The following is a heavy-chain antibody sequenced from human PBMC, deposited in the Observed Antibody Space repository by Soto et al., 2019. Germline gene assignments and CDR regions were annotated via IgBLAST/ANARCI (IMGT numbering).Heavy chain of an antibody. D-gene: IGHD6-19*01. J-gene: IGHJ6*02. CDR2: IYYSGST. Sequence: SETLSLTCTVSGGSISSGDYYWSWIRQPAGKGLEWIGYIYYSGSTYYNPSLKSRVTISVDTSKNQFSLKLSSVTAADTAVYYCARGLIAVAEGYYYYYGMDVWGQGTTVTVSS. V-gene: IGHV4-30-4*01. CDR1: GGSISSGDYY. CDR3: ARGLIAVAEGYYYYYGMDV.